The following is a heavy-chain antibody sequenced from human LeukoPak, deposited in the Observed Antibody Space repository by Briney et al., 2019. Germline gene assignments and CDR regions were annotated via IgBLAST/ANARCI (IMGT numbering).Heavy chain of an antibody. CDR2: ISGSGAT. CDR3: AKAKWLENY. CDR1: GFTFGSYV. D-gene: IGHD6-19*01. V-gene: IGHV3-23*01. Sequence: GGSLRLSCAASGFTFGSYVMNWVRQAPGKGLEWVSAISGSGATDYADSVKGRFTISRDTSKNTLYLQMSSLRAEDTAVYYCAKAKWLENYWGQGTLVTVSS. J-gene: IGHJ4*02.